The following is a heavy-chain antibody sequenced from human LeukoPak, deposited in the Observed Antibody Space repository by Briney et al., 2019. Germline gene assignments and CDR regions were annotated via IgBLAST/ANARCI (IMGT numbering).Heavy chain of an antibody. J-gene: IGHJ6*04. CDR1: GFIFIGYG. D-gene: IGHD3-3*02. CDR3: AKEGAASWDVDV. V-gene: IGHV3-30*02. Sequence: GGSLRLSCAASGFIFIGYGMNWVRQAPGKGPEWVAFIRADGRNKYYADSVKGRFMISRDSSKNTVDLQMNSLRGDDTAMYYCAKEGAASWDVDVWGKGTTVTVSS. CDR2: IRADGRNK.